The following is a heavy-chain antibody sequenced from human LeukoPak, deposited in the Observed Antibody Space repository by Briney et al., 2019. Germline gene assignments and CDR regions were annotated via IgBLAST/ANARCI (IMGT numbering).Heavy chain of an antibody. V-gene: IGHV3-30*02. J-gene: IGHJ5*02. CDR2: IRYDGSNK. CDR3: ARRGTIAVPVFWFDP. CDR1: GFTFSSYG. D-gene: IGHD6-19*01. Sequence: PGGSLRLSCAASGFTFSSYGMHWVRQAPGKGLEWVAFIRYDGSNKYYADSVKGRFTISRDNAKNSVYLQINRLRAEDTAVYYCARRGTIAVPVFWFDPWGQGTLVIVSS.